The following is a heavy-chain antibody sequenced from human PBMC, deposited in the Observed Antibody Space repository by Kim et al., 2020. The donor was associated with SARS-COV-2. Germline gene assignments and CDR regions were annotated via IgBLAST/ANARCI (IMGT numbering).Heavy chain of an antibody. Sequence: ASVKVSCKASGYTFTGYYMHWVRQAPGQGLEWMGWINPNSGGTNYAQKFQGRVTMTRDTSISTAYMELSRLRSDDTAVYYCARDRSLIDYYDSSVLSYWGQGTLVTVSS. V-gene: IGHV1-2*02. CDR1: GYTFTGYY. D-gene: IGHD3-22*01. CDR2: INPNSGGT. CDR3: ARDRSLIDYYDSSVLSY. J-gene: IGHJ4*02.